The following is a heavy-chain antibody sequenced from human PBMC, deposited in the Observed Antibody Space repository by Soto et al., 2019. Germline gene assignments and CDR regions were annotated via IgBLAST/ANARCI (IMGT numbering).Heavy chain of an antibody. CDR1: GGTFSSYT. CDR3: AREYCSSTSCYAVIGSDAFDI. V-gene: IGHV1-69*13. D-gene: IGHD2-2*01. Sequence: AASVKVSCKASGGTFSSYTISWVRQAPGQGLEWMGGIIPIFGTANYAQKFQGRVTITADESTSTAYMELSSLRSEDTAVYYCAREYCSSTSCYAVIGSDAFDIWGQGTMVTVSS. CDR2: IIPIFGTA. J-gene: IGHJ3*02.